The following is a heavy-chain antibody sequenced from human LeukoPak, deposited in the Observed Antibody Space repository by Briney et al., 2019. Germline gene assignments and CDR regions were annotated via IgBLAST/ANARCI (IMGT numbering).Heavy chain of an antibody. V-gene: IGHV4-61*02. CDR3: ARATYDSSGYYYVYFDY. J-gene: IGHJ4*02. CDR1: GGSISSGSYY. Sequence: SETLSLTCTVSGGSISSGSYYWSWIRQPAGKGLEWIGRIYTSGSTSYNPSLKSRVTISVDTSKKQFSLKLKSVTAADTAVYYCARATYDSSGYYYVYFDYWGQGTLVTVSS. D-gene: IGHD3-22*01. CDR2: IYTSGST.